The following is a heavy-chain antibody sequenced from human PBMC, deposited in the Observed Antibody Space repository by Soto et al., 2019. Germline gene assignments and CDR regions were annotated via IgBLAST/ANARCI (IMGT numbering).Heavy chain of an antibody. J-gene: IGHJ6*02. CDR3: AKDPDVGATAYYYGMDV. D-gene: IGHD1-26*01. CDR1: GFTFSSYA. Sequence: PGGSLRLSCAASGFTFSSYAMSWVRQAPGKGLEWVSAISGSGGSTYYADSVKGRFTISRDNSKNTLYLQMNSLRAEDTAVYYCAKDPDVGATAYYYGMDVWGQGTTVTVSS. CDR2: ISGSGGST. V-gene: IGHV3-23*01.